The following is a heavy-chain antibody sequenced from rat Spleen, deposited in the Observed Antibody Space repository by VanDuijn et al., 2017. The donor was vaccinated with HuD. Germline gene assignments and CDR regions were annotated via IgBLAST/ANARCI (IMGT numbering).Heavy chain of an antibody. CDR1: GFTFSNYD. D-gene: IGHD1-12*01. V-gene: IGHV5-25*01. J-gene: IGHJ1*01. CDR2: ISSGGRNT. CDR3: ARVIYYYVSGGWYFDF. Sequence: EVQLVESGGGLVQPGRSLKLSCAASGFTFSNYDMAWVRQAPTKGLEWIASISSGGRNTFYRDSVKGRFTISRDNTKSTLYLQIDSLRSEDTATYYCARVIYYYVSGGWYFDFWGPGTKVTVSS.